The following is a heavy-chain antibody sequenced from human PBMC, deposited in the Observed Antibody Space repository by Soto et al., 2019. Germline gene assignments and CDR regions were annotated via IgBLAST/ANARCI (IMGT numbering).Heavy chain of an antibody. Sequence: QVQLVESGGGVVQPGRSLRLSCAASGFTFSSYGMHWVRQAPGKGLEWVAVIWYDGSNKYYADSVKGRFTISRDKSKNTMYLQMYRLRVEDTAVYYCASESYYYCSESYRYYDNGMDVWGQGTPVTVSS. CDR2: IWYDGSNK. CDR1: GFTFSSYG. CDR3: ASESYYYCSESYRYYDNGMDV. D-gene: IGHD3-10*01. J-gene: IGHJ6*02. V-gene: IGHV3-33*01.